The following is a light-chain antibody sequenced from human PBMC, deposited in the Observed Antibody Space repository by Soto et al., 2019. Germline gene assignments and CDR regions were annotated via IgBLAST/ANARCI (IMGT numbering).Light chain of an antibody. CDR3: LSADSRGTYV. Sequence: SYELTQPPSVSVSLGQMARITCSGEALPKEYAYWYQLRPGQFPVLVICMDSERPSGIPERFSGSSSGTRVTLTTSGVQAEDEADYYPLSADSRGTYVFGTGTKVTVL. V-gene: IGLV3-16*01. CDR2: MDS. J-gene: IGLJ1*01. CDR1: ALPKEY.